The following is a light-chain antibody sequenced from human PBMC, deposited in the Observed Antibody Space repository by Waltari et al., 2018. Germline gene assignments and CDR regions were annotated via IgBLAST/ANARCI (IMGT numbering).Light chain of an antibody. CDR1: QGLTRY. V-gene: IGKV1-9*01. CDR2: DIS. CDR3: QQLNEYPIT. J-gene: IGKJ5*01. Sequence: DIQLTLSPSFLSASVGDRVTITCRASQGLTRYFAWYQQKPGKAPKLLIYDISTLQSGVPPRFSGSGSGTEFTLTISSLQPEDSATYYCQQLNEYPITFGQGTRVETK.